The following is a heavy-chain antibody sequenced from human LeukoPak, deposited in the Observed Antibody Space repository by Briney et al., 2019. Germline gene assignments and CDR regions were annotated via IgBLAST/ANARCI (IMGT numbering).Heavy chain of an antibody. CDR2: ISSSGSTI. V-gene: IGHV3-48*03. CDR1: GFTFSSYE. CDR3: ARGSYDSSGYYSHH. J-gene: IGHJ1*01. D-gene: IGHD3-22*01. Sequence: GRSLRLSCAASGFTFSSYEMNWVRQAPGKGLEWVSYISSSGSTIYYADSVKGRFTISRDNAKNSLYLQMNSLRAEDTAVYYCARGSYDSSGYYSHHWGQGTLVTVSS.